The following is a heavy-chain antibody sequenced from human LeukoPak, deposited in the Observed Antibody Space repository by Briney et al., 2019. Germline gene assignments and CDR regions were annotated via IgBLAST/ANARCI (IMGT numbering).Heavy chain of an antibody. D-gene: IGHD4/OR15-4a*01. V-gene: IGHV3-21*01. Sequence: GGSLRLSCAASGFTFSSYSMNWVRQAPGKGLEWVSSISSSSYIYYADSVKGRFTISRDNAKHSLYLQMNSLRAEDMAVYYCARDSSYGSNFDHFDYWGQGTLVTVSS. CDR3: ARDSSYGSNFDHFDY. J-gene: IGHJ4*02. CDR1: GFTFSSYS. CDR2: ISSSSYI.